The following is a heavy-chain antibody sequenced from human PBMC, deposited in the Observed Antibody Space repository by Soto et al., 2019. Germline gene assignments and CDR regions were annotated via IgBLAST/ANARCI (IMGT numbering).Heavy chain of an antibody. CDR3: ASSPPWGSALGGWFDP. Sequence: QVQLVQSGAEVKKPGASVRVSCKASGYTFTSYCLHWVRQAPGQGLEWMGIINPGQGLAGMGIINPRGASPGYEQKFQGRVTMTTDTSTSTVYMELSSLRSEDTAVYYCASSPPWGSALGGWFDPWGQGTLVTVSS. CDR2: INPRGASP. V-gene: IGHV1-46*01. D-gene: IGHD3-16*01. J-gene: IGHJ5*02. CDR1: GYTFTSYC.